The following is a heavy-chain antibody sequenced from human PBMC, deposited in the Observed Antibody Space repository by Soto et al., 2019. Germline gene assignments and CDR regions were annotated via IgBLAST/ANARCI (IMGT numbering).Heavy chain of an antibody. CDR3: ARDRGGYYTYYYYGMDV. Sequence: ASVKVSCKASGYTFTGYYMHWVRQAPGQGLEWMGWINPNSGGTNYAQKFQGRVTMTRDTSISTAYMELSRLRSDDTAVYYCARDRGGYYTYYYYGMDVWGQGTTVTVSS. V-gene: IGHV1-2*02. J-gene: IGHJ6*02. CDR2: INPNSGGT. D-gene: IGHD3-22*01. CDR1: GYTFTGYY.